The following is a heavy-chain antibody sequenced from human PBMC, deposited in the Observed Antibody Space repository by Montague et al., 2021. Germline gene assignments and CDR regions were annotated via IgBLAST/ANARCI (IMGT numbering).Heavy chain of an antibody. V-gene: IGHV4-31*03. CDR3: ARAEDYYGSGSYLGVDY. J-gene: IGHJ4*02. Sequence: TLSLTCTVSGGSISSGGHYWSWIRQLPGKGLEWIGYIFYRGNTYYNPSLRSRVTISVDTSKNQFSLKLSSVTAADTAVYYCARAEDYYGSGSYLGVDYWGQGTLVTVSS. D-gene: IGHD3-10*01. CDR1: GGSISSGGHY. CDR2: IFYRGNT.